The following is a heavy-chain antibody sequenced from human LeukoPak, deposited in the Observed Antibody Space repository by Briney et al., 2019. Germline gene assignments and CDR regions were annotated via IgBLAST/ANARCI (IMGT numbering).Heavy chain of an antibody. CDR3: ARDGGTAAAGELDY. Sequence: PSETLSLTCTVSGGSIGSYYWGWIRQPPGRGPEWIGIINYSGNTYYNPSLKSRVTISVDTPKNQFSLEVSSVTAADTAVYYCARDGGTAAAGELDYWGQGTLVTVSS. CDR1: GGSIGSYY. J-gene: IGHJ4*02. D-gene: IGHD6-13*01. V-gene: IGHV4-39*07. CDR2: INYSGNT.